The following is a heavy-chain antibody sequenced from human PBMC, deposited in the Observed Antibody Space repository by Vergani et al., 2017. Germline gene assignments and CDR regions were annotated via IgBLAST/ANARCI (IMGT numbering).Heavy chain of an antibody. CDR3: ARGNGYSYGYGY. V-gene: IGHV1-2*02. CDR1: GYTFTGYY. CDR2: INPNSGGT. J-gene: IGHJ4*02. Sequence: QVQLVQSGAEVKKPGASVKVSCKASGYTFTGYYMHWVRQAPGQGLEWMGWINPNSGGTNDAQKFQGRVTMTRDTSISTAYMELSRLRSDDTAVYYCARGNGYSYGYGYWGQGTLVTVSS. D-gene: IGHD5-18*01.